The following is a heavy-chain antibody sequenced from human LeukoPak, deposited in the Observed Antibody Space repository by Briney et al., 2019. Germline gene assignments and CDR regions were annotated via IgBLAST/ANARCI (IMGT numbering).Heavy chain of an antibody. V-gene: IGHV1-2*02. CDR1: GYTFTGNY. Sequence: ASVKVSCKASGYTFTGNYLHWVRQAPGQVLEWMGWIIPNSGVTNYAQKFQGRVTMTRDTSITTVYMELTRLSSDDTAVYYCARDQGGFDYWGQGTLVTVSS. J-gene: IGHJ4*02. CDR2: IIPNSGVT. D-gene: IGHD2-15*01. CDR3: ARDQGGFDY.